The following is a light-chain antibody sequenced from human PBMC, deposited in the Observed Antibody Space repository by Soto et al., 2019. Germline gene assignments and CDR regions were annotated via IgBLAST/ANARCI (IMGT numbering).Light chain of an antibody. J-gene: IGKJ4*01. CDR2: GAS. Sequence: EIVLTQSPGTLSLSPGERATLSCRASQSVSSSYLAWYQQKPGQAPRQLSYGASSRATGIPDRFSGSGSGTDFTVTITRLEPEDFAVYYCQHYRTSFGGGTRVEIK. CDR1: QSVSSSY. V-gene: IGKV3-20*01. CDR3: QHYRTS.